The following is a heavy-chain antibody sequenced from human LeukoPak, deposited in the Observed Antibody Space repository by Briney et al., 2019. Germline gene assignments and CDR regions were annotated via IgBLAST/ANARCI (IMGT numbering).Heavy chain of an antibody. Sequence: SATLSLTCTVSGASISSYYWSWIRQPPGKGLEWLGYIYYSGSTNYNTSLKSRITISVATSKNQFSLKLTSVPAADTAVYYCARAGGYDSSGYYPYYFDYWGQGTLVTVSS. CDR2: IYYSGST. J-gene: IGHJ4*02. CDR3: ARAGGYDSSGYYPYYFDY. V-gene: IGHV4-59*01. D-gene: IGHD3-22*01. CDR1: GASISSYY.